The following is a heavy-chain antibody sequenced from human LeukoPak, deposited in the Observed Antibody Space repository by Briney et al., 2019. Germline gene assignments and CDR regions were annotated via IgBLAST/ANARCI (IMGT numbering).Heavy chain of an antibody. V-gene: IGHV3-33*08. Sequence: GGSLRLSCAASGFTFSSYVMHWVRQAPGKGLEWVAVIGSDGKTTYYADSVKGRFTISRDNSKNTLYLQMNSLRAEDTAVYYCARDQDTAMAYDYWGQGTLVTVSS. J-gene: IGHJ4*02. CDR3: ARDQDTAMAYDY. CDR1: GFTFSSYV. D-gene: IGHD5-18*01. CDR2: IGSDGKTT.